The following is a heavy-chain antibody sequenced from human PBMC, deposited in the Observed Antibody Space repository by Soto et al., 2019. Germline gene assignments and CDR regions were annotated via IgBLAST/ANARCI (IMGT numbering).Heavy chain of an antibody. Sequence: QVTLKESGPVLVKPTETLTLTCTVSGFSLSNARMGVSWIRQPPGKALEWLAHIFSNDEKSYSTSLKSRLTISKDTSKCQVVLTMTNIDPVDTATYYCARHGRGVGARPLDYWGQGTLVTVSS. CDR3: ARHGRGVGARPLDY. V-gene: IGHV2-26*01. D-gene: IGHD1-26*01. CDR1: GFSLSNARMG. J-gene: IGHJ4*02. CDR2: IFSNDEK.